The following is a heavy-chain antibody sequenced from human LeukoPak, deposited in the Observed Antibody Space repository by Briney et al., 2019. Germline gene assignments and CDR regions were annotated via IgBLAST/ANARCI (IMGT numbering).Heavy chain of an antibody. D-gene: IGHD6-13*01. J-gene: IGHJ4*02. CDR3: ASPYSSRWYELCY. CDR1: GFTFSSYA. V-gene: IGHV3-21*01. CDR2: ISSSSSYI. Sequence: GSLRLSCAASGFTFSSYAMNWVRQAPGKGLEWVSSISSSSSYIYYADSVKGRFTISRDNAKNSLYLQMNSLRAEDMAVYYCASPYSSRWYELCYWGQGTLVTVSS.